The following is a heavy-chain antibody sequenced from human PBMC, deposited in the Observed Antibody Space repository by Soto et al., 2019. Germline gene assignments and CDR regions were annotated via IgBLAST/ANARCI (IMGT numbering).Heavy chain of an antibody. Sequence: GGSLRLSCAASGFTFNSYSMNWVRQAPGKGLEWVSSMSRSSRYIYYADSVKGRFTISRDNARNSVYLQMNSLRAEDTAVYYCARDGGVAATLANYFDYWGQGTLVTVS. CDR2: MSRSSRYI. CDR1: GFTFNSYS. V-gene: IGHV3-21*01. CDR3: ARDGGVAATLANYFDY. J-gene: IGHJ4*02. D-gene: IGHD2-15*01.